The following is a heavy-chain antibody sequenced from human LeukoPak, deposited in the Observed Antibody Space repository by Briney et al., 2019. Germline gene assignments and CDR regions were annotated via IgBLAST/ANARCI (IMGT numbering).Heavy chain of an antibody. Sequence: GRSLRLSCAASGFTFDDYAMHWVRQAPGKGLEWVSGISWNSENIGYADSVKGRFTISRDNAKNSLYMQMNSLRAEDMAFYYCAKGSSSWYPAPSYFDYWGQGSLVTVSS. V-gene: IGHV3-9*03. D-gene: IGHD6-13*01. J-gene: IGHJ4*02. CDR1: GFTFDDYA. CDR2: ISWNSENI. CDR3: AKGSSSWYPAPSYFDY.